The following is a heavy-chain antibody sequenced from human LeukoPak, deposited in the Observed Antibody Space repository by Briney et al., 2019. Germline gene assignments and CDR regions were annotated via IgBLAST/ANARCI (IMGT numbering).Heavy chain of an antibody. V-gene: IGHV3-7*01. CDR3: ERGIRYFDWLHTSYYFDY. CDR2: IKQDGSEK. Sequence: GGSLKLSCAASGFTFSTYWMSWVRQAPGKGLQWVANIKQDGSEKYYVDSVKGRFTISRDNAKNSLYLQMNSLRAEDTVVYYGERGIRYFDWLHTSYYFDYWGQGTLVTVSS. D-gene: IGHD3-9*01. CDR1: GFTFSTYW. J-gene: IGHJ4*02.